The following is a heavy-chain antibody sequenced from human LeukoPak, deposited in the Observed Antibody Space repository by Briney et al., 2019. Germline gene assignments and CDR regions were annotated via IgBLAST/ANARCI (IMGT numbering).Heavy chain of an antibody. CDR1: GFTFSSYG. CDR2: IWYDGSNK. J-gene: IGHJ3*02. Sequence: PGGSLRLSCAASGFTFSSYGMHWVRQAPGKGLEWVAVIWYDGSNKYYADSVKGRFTISRDNSKNTLYLQMNSLRAEDTAVYYCAKLMITFGGVIVSSFFDIWGQGTMVTVSS. CDR3: AKLMITFGGVIVSSFFDI. D-gene: IGHD3-16*02. V-gene: IGHV3-33*06.